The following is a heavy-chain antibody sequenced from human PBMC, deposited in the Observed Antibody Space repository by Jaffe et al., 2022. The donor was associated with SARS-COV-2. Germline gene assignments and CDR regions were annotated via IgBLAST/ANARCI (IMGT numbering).Heavy chain of an antibody. Sequence: QVQLQESGPVLVKPSETLSLTCTVSDDSSNIYEWNWIRQFPGKGLEWIGYIRYTGSTSYNPSLKSRLTISADTSNNQFSLRLTSVTAADTAMYFCARSQRTVTTERYFDPWGQGTLVTVSS. CDR1: DDSSNIYE. V-gene: IGHV4-59*01. CDR2: IRYTGST. D-gene: IGHD4-17*01. J-gene: IGHJ5*02. CDR3: ARSQRTVTTERYFDP.